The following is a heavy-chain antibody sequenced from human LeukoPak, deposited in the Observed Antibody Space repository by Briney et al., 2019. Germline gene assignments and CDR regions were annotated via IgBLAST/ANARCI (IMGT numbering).Heavy chain of an antibody. J-gene: IGHJ5*02. D-gene: IGHD5-24*01. V-gene: IGHV6-1*01. CDR1: GDSVSSNSAA. Sequence: SQTLSLTCAISGDSVSSNSAAWNWIRQSPSRGLEWLGRTYYRSKWYNDYAVSVKSRITINPDTSKNQFSLQLNSVTPEDTAVYYCAVRLGDGYNSENWFDPWGQGTLVTVSS. CDR2: TYYRSKWYN. CDR3: AVRLGDGYNSENWFDP.